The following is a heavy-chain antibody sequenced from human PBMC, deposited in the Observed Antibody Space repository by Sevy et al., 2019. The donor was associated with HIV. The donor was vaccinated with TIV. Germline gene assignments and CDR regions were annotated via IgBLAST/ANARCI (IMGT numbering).Heavy chain of an antibody. CDR3: VRALLKADSL. CDR2: ITEDGSTK. V-gene: IGHV3-7*01. J-gene: IGHJ4*01. Sequence: GGSLRLSCAASGFNIRTHWMLWVRQAPGKGLEWVANITEDGSTKYYLDSVKGRFTISRDNAENSVFLQMNSLRVEDTAVYYCVRALLKADSLWGHGTLVTVSS. D-gene: IGHD1-26*01. CDR1: GFNIRTHW.